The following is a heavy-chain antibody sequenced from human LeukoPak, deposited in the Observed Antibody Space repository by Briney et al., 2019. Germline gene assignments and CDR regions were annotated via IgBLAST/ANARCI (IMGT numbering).Heavy chain of an antibody. J-gene: IGHJ4*02. D-gene: IGHD6-19*01. CDR3: AKDTWAVAVYYFDY. CDR1: GLTFDDYA. CDR2: ISWNSGSI. V-gene: IGHV3-9*01. Sequence: PGGSLRLSCAASGLTFDDYAMHWVRQAPGKGLEWVSGISWNSGSIGYADSVKGRFTISRDNAKNSLYLQMNSLRAEDTALYYCAKDTWAVAVYYFDYWGQGTLVTVSS.